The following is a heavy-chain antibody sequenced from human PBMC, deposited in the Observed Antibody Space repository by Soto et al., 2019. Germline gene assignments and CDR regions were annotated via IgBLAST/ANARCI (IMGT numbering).Heavy chain of an antibody. CDR3: AREGDVYCSGGSCYLQYFQH. CDR2: MNPNSGNT. V-gene: IGHV1-8*01. Sequence: ASVKVSCKASGYTFTSYDINWVRQATGQGLEWMGWMNPNSGNTGYAQKFQGRVTMTRNTSISTAYMELSSLRSEDTAVYYCAREGDVYCSGGSCYLQYFQHWGQGTLVTVSS. D-gene: IGHD2-15*01. CDR1: GYTFTSYD. J-gene: IGHJ1*01.